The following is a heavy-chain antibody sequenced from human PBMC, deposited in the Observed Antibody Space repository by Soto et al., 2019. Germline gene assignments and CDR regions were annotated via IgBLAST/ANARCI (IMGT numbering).Heavy chain of an antibody. D-gene: IGHD3-3*01. J-gene: IGHJ3*02. Sequence: PSETLSLTCTFSGCSSISSSYYLGWIRQPPGKGLEWIGSIYYSGSTYYNPSLKSRVTISVDTSKNQFSLKLSSVTAADTAVYYCARQERITIFGVVSSAFDIWGQGTMVTVSS. V-gene: IGHV4-39*01. CDR3: ARQERITIFGVVSSAFDI. CDR2: IYYSGST. CDR1: GCSSISSSYY.